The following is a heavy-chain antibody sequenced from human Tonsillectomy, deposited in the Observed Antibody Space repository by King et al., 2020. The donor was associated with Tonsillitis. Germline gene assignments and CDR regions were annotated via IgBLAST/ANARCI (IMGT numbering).Heavy chain of an antibody. CDR1: EYSFSTYW. Sequence: EVQLVESGAEVKKPGESLTISCEGSEYSFSTYWIGWVRQKPGKGLEWMGIIYAGDSDTRYSPSFQGQVTISADKSINTAYLQWSSLKASDTAMYYCARGTYCGADCYSGDAFDLWGQATKVTVSS. CDR3: ARGTYCGADCYSGDAFDL. V-gene: IGHV5-51*03. D-gene: IGHD2-21*02. J-gene: IGHJ3*01. CDR2: IYAGDSDT.